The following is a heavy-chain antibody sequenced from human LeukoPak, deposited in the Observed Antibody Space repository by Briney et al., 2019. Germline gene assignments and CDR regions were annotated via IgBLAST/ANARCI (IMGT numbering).Heavy chain of an antibody. CDR2: IYHSGST. Sequence: TLSLTCAVSGGSISSGGYYWSWIRQPPGKGLEWIGYIYHSGSTYYNPSLKSRVTISVDRSKNQFSLKLSSVTAADTAVYYCARGRYSYGYVGVYFDYWGQGTLVTVSS. CDR1: GGSISSGGYY. CDR3: ARGRYSYGYVGVYFDY. D-gene: IGHD5-18*01. J-gene: IGHJ4*02. V-gene: IGHV4-30-2*01.